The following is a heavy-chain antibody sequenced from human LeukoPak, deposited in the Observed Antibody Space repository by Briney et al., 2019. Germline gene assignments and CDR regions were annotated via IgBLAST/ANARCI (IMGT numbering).Heavy chain of an antibody. J-gene: IGHJ6*02. V-gene: IGHV1-18*01. CDR1: GYTFTSYG. CDR3: ARDLRFLEWALDYGMDV. Sequence: ASVKVSCKASGYTFTSYGISWVRQAPGQGLEWMGWISAYNGNTNYAQKLQGRVTMTTDTSTSTAYMELRSLTSDDTAVYYCARDLRFLEWALDYGMDVWGQGTTVTVSS. D-gene: IGHD3-3*01. CDR2: ISAYNGNT.